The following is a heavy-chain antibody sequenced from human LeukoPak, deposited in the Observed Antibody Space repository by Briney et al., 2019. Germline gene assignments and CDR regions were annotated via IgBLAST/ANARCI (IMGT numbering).Heavy chain of an antibody. CDR3: AASIPPAS. V-gene: IGHV3-30*04. J-gene: IGHJ4*02. CDR1: EFTFSSYA. CDR2: ISYDGSNK. Sequence: RSGGSLRLSCAASEFTFSSYAMHWVRQAPGKGLEWVAVISYDGSNKYYADSVKGRFTISRDNSKNTLYLQMNSLRAEDTAVYYCAASIPPASRGQGTLVTVSS. D-gene: IGHD2-21*01.